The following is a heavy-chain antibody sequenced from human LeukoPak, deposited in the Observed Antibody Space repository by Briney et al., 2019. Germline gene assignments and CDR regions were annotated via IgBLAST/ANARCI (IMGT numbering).Heavy chain of an antibody. D-gene: IGHD6-13*01. CDR2: IIPIFGTA. CDR3: ASVSSSWQYSWFDP. CDR1: GGTFSSYA. V-gene: IGHV1-69*05. J-gene: IGHJ5*02. Sequence: SVKVSCKASGGTFSSYAISWVRQAPGQGLEWMGGIIPIFGTANYAQKFQGRVTITTDESTSTAYMELSSLRSEDTAVYYCASVSSSWQYSWFDPWGQGTLVTVSS.